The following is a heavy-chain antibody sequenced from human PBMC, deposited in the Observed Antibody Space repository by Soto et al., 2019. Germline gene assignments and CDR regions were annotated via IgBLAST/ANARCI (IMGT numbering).Heavy chain of an antibody. V-gene: IGHV1-69*02. D-gene: IGHD2-2*01. Sequence: ASVKVSCKASGGTFSSYTISWVRQAPGQGLEWMGRIIPIIGITNYAQKFQGKVKINTDKSTNTTYMELSNLKSEDTVVYYCARVGYCNSRTCYNWLDPWGQGTLVTVSS. CDR1: GGTFSSYT. CDR3: ARVGYCNSRTCYNWLDP. CDR2: IIPIIGIT. J-gene: IGHJ5*02.